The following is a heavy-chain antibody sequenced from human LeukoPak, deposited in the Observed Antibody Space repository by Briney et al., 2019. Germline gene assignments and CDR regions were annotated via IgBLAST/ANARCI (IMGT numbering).Heavy chain of an antibody. Sequence: WASVKVSCKASGYTFTGYYMHWVRQAPGQGLEWMGWINPNSGGTNYAQKFQGRVTMTRDTSISTAYMELSRLRSDDTAVYYCARVPTYSSGWEIDYWGQGTLVTVSS. CDR3: ARVPTYSSGWEIDY. J-gene: IGHJ4*02. V-gene: IGHV1-2*02. CDR2: INPNSGGT. D-gene: IGHD6-19*01. CDR1: GYTFTGYY.